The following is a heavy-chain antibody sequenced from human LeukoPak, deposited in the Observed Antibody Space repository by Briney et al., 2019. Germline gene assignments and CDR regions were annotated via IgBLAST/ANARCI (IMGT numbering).Heavy chain of an antibody. CDR3: ARDNGSGSYYRNWFDP. V-gene: IGHV4-59*01. CDR2: IYYSGST. J-gene: IGHJ5*02. Sequence: PSETLSLTCTVPGGSISSYYWSWIRQSPGKGLEWIGYIYYSGSTNYNPSLKSRVTIPVDTSKNQFSLKLSSVTAADTAVYYCARDNGSGSYYRNWFDPWGQGTLVTVSS. D-gene: IGHD3-10*01. CDR1: GGSISSYY.